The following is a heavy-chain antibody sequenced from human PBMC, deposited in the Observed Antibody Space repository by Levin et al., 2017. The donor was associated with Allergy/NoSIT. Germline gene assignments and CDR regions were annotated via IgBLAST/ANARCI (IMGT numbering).Heavy chain of an antibody. Sequence: GESLKISCKASGYTFTSYGISWVRQAPGQGLEWMGWISAYNGNTNYAQKLQGRVTMTTDTSTSTAYMELRSLRSDDTAVYYCATTYYNWNDPYYFDYWGQGTLVTVSS. CDR1: GYTFTSYG. V-gene: IGHV1-18*01. D-gene: IGHD1-1*01. CDR3: ATTYYNWNDPYYFDY. CDR2: ISAYNGNT. J-gene: IGHJ4*02.